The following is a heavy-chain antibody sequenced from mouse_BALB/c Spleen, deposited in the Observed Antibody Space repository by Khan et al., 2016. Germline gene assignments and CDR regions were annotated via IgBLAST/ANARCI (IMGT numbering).Heavy chain of an antibody. J-gene: IGHJ4*01. Sequence: QIQLVQSGPELKKPGETVRISCKAAGYTFTTAGMQWVQKMPGKGLKWIGWINTHSGVPKYAEDFKGRFAFSLETSASTAYLQISNLKNEDTATYVGAREGGPQDYAMDYWGQGTSVTVSS. CDR3: AREGGPQDYAMDY. V-gene: IGHV9-4*02. CDR1: GYTFTTAG. D-gene: IGHD3-2*02. CDR2: INTHSGVP.